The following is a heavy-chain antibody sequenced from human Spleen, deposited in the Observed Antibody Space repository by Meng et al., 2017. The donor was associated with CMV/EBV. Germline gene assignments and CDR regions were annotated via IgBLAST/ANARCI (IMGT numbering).Heavy chain of an antibody. V-gene: IGHV3-21*01. CDR2: ISISSYYI. J-gene: IGHJ6*02. CDR1: GFTFTPYT. CDR3: AREAMDV. Sequence: GESLKISCAASGFTFTPYTMNWVRQAPGKGLEGVASISISSYYIYYADSVKGRFTISRDNSKNSLSLQMNYLRADDTAVYYCAREAMDVWGQGTMVTVSS.